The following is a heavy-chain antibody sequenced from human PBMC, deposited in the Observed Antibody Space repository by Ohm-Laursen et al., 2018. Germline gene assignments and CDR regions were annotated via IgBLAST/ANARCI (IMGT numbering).Heavy chain of an antibody. D-gene: IGHD2/OR15-2a*01. CDR2: ISAYNGNT. V-gene: IGHV1-18*01. CDR1: SYSFISYG. CDR3: ARDPFYDSPHYFDY. J-gene: IGHJ4*02. Sequence: ASVKVSCKASSYSFISYGISWVRQAPGQGLEWMGWISAYNGNTNYAQKFQGRVTMTTDTSTTTAYMDLRSLRSDDTAVYYCARDPFYDSPHYFDYWGQGTLVTVSS.